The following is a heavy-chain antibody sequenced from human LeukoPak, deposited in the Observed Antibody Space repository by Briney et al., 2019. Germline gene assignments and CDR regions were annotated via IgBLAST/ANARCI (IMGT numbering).Heavy chain of an antibody. J-gene: IGHJ6*04. CDR3: AELGITMIGGV. CDR2: ISSSGSTI. Sequence: GGSLRLSCAASGFTFSSAWMSWVRQAPGKGLEWVSYISSSGSTIYYADSVKGRFTISRDNAKNSLYLQMNSLRAEDTAVYYCAELGITMIGGVWGKGTTVTISS. CDR1: GFTFSSAW. V-gene: IGHV3-48*04. D-gene: IGHD3-10*02.